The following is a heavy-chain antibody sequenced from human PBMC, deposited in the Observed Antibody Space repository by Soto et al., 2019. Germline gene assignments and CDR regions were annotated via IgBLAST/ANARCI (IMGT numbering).Heavy chain of an antibody. D-gene: IGHD3-10*01. CDR3: ARSITMFRGVSITLHYYYGMDV. CDR1: GGSISSSSSY. CDR2: IYYSGST. J-gene: IGHJ6*02. Sequence: SETLSLTCTVSGGSISSSSSYWGWIGKPPGKGLKWIGSIYYSGSTYYHPSLTSRFPISVDTSKNQFSLKLSSGTAADTAVYDCARSITMFRGVSITLHYYYGMDVWGQGTTVT. V-gene: IGHV4-39*01.